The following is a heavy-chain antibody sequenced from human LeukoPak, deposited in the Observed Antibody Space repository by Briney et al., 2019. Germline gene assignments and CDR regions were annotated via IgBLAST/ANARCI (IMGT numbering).Heavy chain of an antibody. V-gene: IGHV3-23*01. Sequence: QTGGSLRLSCAASGFTFSSYAMSWVRQAPGKGLEWVSGISGSGGSTYYADSVKGRFTISRDNSKNTLYLQMNSLRAEDTAVYYCARGPSSGWYYVDYWGQGTLVTVSS. CDR2: ISGSGGST. CDR3: ARGPSSGWYYVDY. J-gene: IGHJ4*02. D-gene: IGHD6-19*01. CDR1: GFTFSSYA.